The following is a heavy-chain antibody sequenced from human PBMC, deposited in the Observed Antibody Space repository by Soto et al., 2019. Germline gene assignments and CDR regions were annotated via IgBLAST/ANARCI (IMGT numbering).Heavy chain of an antibody. CDR1: GGTFSSYA. CDR2: IIPIFGTA. J-gene: IGHJ4*02. V-gene: IGHV1-69*01. D-gene: IGHD3-22*01. Sequence: QVQLVQSGAEVKKPGSSVKVSCKASGGTFSSYAISWVRQAPGQGLEWMGGIIPIFGTANYAQKFQGRVTITGDESTSTAYMELSSLRSEDTAVYYCARATTNYYDSSGYDYFDYWGQGTLVTVSS. CDR3: ARATTNYYDSSGYDYFDY.